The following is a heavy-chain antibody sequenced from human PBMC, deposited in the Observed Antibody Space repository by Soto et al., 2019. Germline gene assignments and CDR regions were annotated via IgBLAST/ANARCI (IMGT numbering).Heavy chain of an antibody. D-gene: IGHD2-2*01. CDR3: GREYCSGTSCFLPDY. J-gene: IGHJ4*02. CDR1: GYTLSKYG. CDR2: ISFYNDNT. V-gene: IGHV1-18*01. Sequence: QVQLVQSGVEVKKPGASVKVSCKASGYTLSKYGISWVRQAPGQGLEWMGWISFYNDNTKYAQTFQGRVTKTTDTSTGTAYMELKSLRSDDTAVYFCGREYCSGTSCFLPDYWGQGTLVAVSS.